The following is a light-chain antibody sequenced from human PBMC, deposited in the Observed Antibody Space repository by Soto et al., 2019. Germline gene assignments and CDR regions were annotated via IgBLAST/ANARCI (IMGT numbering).Light chain of an antibody. J-gene: IGLJ1*01. CDR1: SSDIGGYNY. CDR2: EVR. CDR3: SSYTSISTLV. V-gene: IGLV2-14*01. Sequence: QSALTQPASVPGSPGQSITISCTGTSSDIGGYNYVSWYQQYPGKAPKVMIYEVRNRPSGVSNRFSGTKSGNTASLTISGLQAEDEADYYCSSYTSISTLVFGTGTKVTVL.